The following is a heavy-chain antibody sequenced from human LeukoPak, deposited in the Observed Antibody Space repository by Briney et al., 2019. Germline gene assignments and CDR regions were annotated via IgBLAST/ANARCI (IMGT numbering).Heavy chain of an antibody. Sequence: GGSLRLSCAASGFTFDDYAMHWVRQAPGKGLEWVSGISWNSGSTAYADSVKGRFTISRDNAKNALYLQMNSLRAEDMAFYYCVKDGWRAAAEGEIYYYMDVWGKGTTVTVSS. CDR2: ISWNSGST. CDR3: VKDGWRAAAEGEIYYYMDV. CDR1: GFTFDDYA. J-gene: IGHJ6*03. D-gene: IGHD6-13*01. V-gene: IGHV3-9*03.